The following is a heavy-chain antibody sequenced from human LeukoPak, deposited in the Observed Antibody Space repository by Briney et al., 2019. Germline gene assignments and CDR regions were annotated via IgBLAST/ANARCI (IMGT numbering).Heavy chain of an antibody. CDR2: ISSNGGST. Sequence: GGSLRLSSSASGFTFSRYPMHWVRQAPGTGLEYVSAISSNGGSTYYADSVKGRFTISRDNSKNTLYLQMSSLRAEDTAVYYCAKVGHLQLVLDYWGQGTLVTVSS. D-gene: IGHD6-13*01. V-gene: IGHV3-64D*06. CDR1: GFTFSRYP. J-gene: IGHJ4*02. CDR3: AKVGHLQLVLDY.